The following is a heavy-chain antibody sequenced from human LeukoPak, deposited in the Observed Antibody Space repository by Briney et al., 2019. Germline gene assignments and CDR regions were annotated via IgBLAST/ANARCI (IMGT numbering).Heavy chain of an antibody. Sequence: PGGSLRLSCAASGFTFSSYSMNWVRQAPGKGLQWVSYISSSSSTIQYADSVKGRFTISRDNAKNSLYLQMNSLRDEDTAVYYCVSRITVAGPDAFDIWGQGTMVTVSS. D-gene: IGHD6-19*01. V-gene: IGHV3-48*02. J-gene: IGHJ3*02. CDR2: ISSSSSTI. CDR3: VSRITVAGPDAFDI. CDR1: GFTFSSYS.